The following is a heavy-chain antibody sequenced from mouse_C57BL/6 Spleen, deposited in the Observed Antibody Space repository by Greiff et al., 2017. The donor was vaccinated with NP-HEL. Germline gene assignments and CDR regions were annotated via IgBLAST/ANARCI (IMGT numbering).Heavy chain of an antibody. V-gene: IGHV1-64*01. CDR3: AISPMINYAMDY. CDR1: GYTFTSYW. Sequence: VQLQQPGAELVKPGASVKLSCKASGYTFTSYWMHWVKQRPGQGLEWIGMIHPNSGSTNYNAKFKSKATLTVDKSSSTAYMQLSSLTSEDSAVYYCAISPMINYAMDYWGQGTSVTVSS. J-gene: IGHJ4*01. D-gene: IGHD2-4*01. CDR2: IHPNSGST.